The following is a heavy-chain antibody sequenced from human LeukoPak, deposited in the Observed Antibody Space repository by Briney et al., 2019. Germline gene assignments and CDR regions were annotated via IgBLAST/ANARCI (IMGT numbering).Heavy chain of an antibody. CDR2: INQDGSEK. CDR3: ARDHVVDGLVFDY. Sequence: GGPLRLSCAASGFTFSSHWMSWVRQAPGKGLEWVANINQDGSEKYYVDSVKGRFTISRDNAKNSLYLQMNTLSPEDTAIYYCARDHVVDGLVFDYWGQGTLVTVSS. V-gene: IGHV3-7*01. D-gene: IGHD2-15*01. J-gene: IGHJ4*02. CDR1: GFTFSSHW.